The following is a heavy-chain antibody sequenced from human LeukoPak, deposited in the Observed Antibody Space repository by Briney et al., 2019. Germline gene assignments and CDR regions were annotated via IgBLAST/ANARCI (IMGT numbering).Heavy chain of an antibody. Sequence: SETLSLTCTVSGGSISSYYWSWIRQPPGKGLEWIGYIYYSGSTNYNPSLKSRVTMSVDTSKNQFSLKLSSVTAADTAVYYCARVSGYSYGGVQTFDYWGQGTLVTVSS. D-gene: IGHD5-18*01. CDR3: ARVSGYSYGGVQTFDY. V-gene: IGHV4-59*12. CDR1: GGSISSYY. CDR2: IYYSGST. J-gene: IGHJ4*02.